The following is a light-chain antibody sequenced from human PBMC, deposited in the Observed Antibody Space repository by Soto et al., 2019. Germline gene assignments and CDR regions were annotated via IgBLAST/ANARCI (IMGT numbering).Light chain of an antibody. CDR3: SSYTTSDARVV. V-gene: IGLV2-14*01. J-gene: IGLJ2*01. Sequence: QSALTQPPSVSGSPGQSITISCTGINSDVGGDNYVSWYQQHPGKAPKLMIYDISNRPSGVSNRFSASKSGNTASLTISGLQAEDEADYYCSSYTTSDARVVFGGGTKLTVL. CDR2: DIS. CDR1: NSDVGGDNY.